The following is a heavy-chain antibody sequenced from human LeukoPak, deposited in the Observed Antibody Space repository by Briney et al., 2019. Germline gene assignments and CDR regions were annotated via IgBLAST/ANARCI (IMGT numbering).Heavy chain of an antibody. CDR3: ARAYTSWSFDY. Sequence: SETLSLTCTVSGGSISPFYWNWIRQPPGKGLEWIGFIYYSGNTNYNLSLKSRVTISVDTSKNQFSLKLSSVTAADTAVYYCARAYTSWSFDYWGQGTLVTVSS. CDR2: IYYSGNT. CDR1: GGSISPFY. V-gene: IGHV4-59*01. D-gene: IGHD2-2*02. J-gene: IGHJ4*02.